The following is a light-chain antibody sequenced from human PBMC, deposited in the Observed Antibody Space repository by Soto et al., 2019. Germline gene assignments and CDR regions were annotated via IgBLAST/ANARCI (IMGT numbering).Light chain of an antibody. V-gene: IGKV3-11*01. CDR2: GAS. CDR3: QQRSN. CDR1: ESVFGD. Sequence: EIVMRQSPATLSVSPGERATLSCRASESVFGDLAWYQQKPGQAPRLLIYGASTRAAGIPARFSGSGSGTDFTLTISSLEPEDFAVYYCQQRSNFGQGTRLEIK. J-gene: IGKJ5*01.